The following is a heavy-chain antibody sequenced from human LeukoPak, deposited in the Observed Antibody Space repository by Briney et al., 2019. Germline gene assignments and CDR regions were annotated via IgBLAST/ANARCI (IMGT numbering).Heavy chain of an antibody. V-gene: IGHV7-4-1*02. D-gene: IGHD3-22*01. CDR1: GYTFTSYA. CDR3: ARDPGWHYYDSSGGGDFDY. J-gene: IGHJ4*02. CDR2: INTNTGNP. Sequence: GASVKVSCKASGYTFTSYAMNWVRQAPGQGLEWMGWINTNTGNPTYAQGSTGRFVFSLDTSVSTAYLQISSLKAEDTAVYYCARDPGWHYYDSSGGGDFDYWGQGTLVTVSS.